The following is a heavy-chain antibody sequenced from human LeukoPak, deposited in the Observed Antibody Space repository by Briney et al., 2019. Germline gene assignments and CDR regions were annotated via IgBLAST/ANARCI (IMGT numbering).Heavy chain of an antibody. CDR3: LSHVWLNPFDY. CDR2: IYYSGST. J-gene: IGHJ4*02. Sequence: KPSETLSLTCTVSGGSISSYYWSWIRQPPGKGLEWIGYIYYSGSTNYNPSLKSRVTLSVDTSKNQFSLKLSPATAAGTAVYYCLSHVWLNPFDYWGQGTRSPSPQ. V-gene: IGHV4-59*01. D-gene: IGHD3-9*01. CDR1: GGSISSYY.